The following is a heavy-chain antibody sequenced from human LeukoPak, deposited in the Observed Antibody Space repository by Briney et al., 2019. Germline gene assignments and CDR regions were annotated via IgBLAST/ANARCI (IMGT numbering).Heavy chain of an antibody. J-gene: IGHJ4*02. CDR2: ISGSGGST. D-gene: IGHD6-13*01. V-gene: IGHV3-23*01. Sequence: GGSLSLPCAACRLTFSTYAISWVRQAPGKGLEWVSAISGSGGSTYYADSVKGRFTISRDNSKNTLYLQMNSLRVEDTAVYYCAKDEGRAAAGFDYWGQGTLVTVSS. CDR1: RLTFSTYA. CDR3: AKDEGRAAAGFDY.